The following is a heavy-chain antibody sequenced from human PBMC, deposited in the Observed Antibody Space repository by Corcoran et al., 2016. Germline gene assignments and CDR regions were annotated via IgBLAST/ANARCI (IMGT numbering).Heavy chain of an antibody. CDR3: AREFRRCSGGSCYAYYYYGMDV. Sequence: QVQLVQSGAEVKKPGASVKVSCKASGYTFTSYYMHWVRQAPGQGLEWMGIINHSGGSTSYAQKFQGRVTMTRDTSTSTVYMELSSLRSEDTAVYYCAREFRRCSGGSCYAYYYYGMDVWGQGTTVTVSS. CDR2: INHSGGST. V-gene: IGHV1-46*01. CDR1: GYTFTSYY. J-gene: IGHJ6*02. D-gene: IGHD2-15*01.